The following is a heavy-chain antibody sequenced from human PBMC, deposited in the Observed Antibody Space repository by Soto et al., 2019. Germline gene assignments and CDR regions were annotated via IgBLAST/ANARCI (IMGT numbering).Heavy chain of an antibody. V-gene: IGHV3-23*01. CDR3: AKELRNTMIVVGAPQGY. CDR2: ISGSGGST. J-gene: IGHJ4*02. D-gene: IGHD3-22*01. CDR1: GFTFSSYA. Sequence: GGSLRLSCAASGFTFSSYAMSWVRQAPGKGLEWVSAISGSGGSTYYADSVKGRFTFSRDNSKNTLYLQMNSLRAEDTAVYYCAKELRNTMIVVGAPQGYWSQGTLVTVSS.